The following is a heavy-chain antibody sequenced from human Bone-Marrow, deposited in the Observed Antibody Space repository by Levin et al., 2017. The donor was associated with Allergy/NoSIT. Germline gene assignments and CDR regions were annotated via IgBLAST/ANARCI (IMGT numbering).Heavy chain of an antibody. CDR2: TSYDGSLK. Sequence: PGGSLRLSCAASGFTFSSHAMYWVRQAPGKGLAWVAVTSYDGSLKYYEDSVKGRFTISRDNSKNILYLQMNNVSPEDTAVYYCARPMEQVRFYGLDVWGQGTTVTVSS. CDR1: GFTFSSHA. CDR3: ARPMEQVRFYGLDV. V-gene: IGHV3-30*04. J-gene: IGHJ6*02. D-gene: IGHD1-26*01.